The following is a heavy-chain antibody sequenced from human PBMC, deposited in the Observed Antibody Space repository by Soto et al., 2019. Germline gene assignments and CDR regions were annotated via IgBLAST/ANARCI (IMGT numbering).Heavy chain of an antibody. V-gene: IGHV3-23*01. CDR1: GFTFSSYA. J-gene: IGHJ4*02. D-gene: IGHD5-12*01. Sequence: GESLKISCAASGFTFSSYAMSWVRQAPGKGLEWVSAISGSGGSTYYADSVKGRFTISRDNSKNTLYLQMNSLRAEDTAVYYCAKDPNIVATIFDYWGQGTLVTVSS. CDR3: AKDPNIVATIFDY. CDR2: ISGSGGST.